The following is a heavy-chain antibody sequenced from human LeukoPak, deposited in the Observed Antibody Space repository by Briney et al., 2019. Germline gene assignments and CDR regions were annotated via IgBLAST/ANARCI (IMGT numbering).Heavy chain of an antibody. CDR1: GFTFSSYS. V-gene: IGHV3-21*01. D-gene: IGHD6-19*01. Sequence: KPGGSLRLSCAASGFTFSSYSMNWVRQAPGKGLEWVSSISSSSSYIYYADSVKGRFTISRDNAKNSLYLQMNSLRAEDTAVYYCARASGGAVAVSIFDYWGQGTLVTVSS. J-gene: IGHJ4*02. CDR3: ARASGGAVAVSIFDY. CDR2: ISSSSSYI.